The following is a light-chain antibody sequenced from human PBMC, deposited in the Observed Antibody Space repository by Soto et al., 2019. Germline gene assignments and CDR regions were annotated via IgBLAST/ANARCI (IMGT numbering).Light chain of an antibody. CDR1: QGVTST. V-gene: IGKV3-15*01. J-gene: IGKJ2*01. CDR3: QQYYDWPPYT. Sequence: EIVMTQSPAILSVSPGETATLSCKASQGVTSTLAWYQQKPGQAPRLLIYGASTRATGIPARFSGSGSGTEFTLTISSLQSEDFAVYYCQQYYDWPPYTFGQGTKLEIK. CDR2: GAS.